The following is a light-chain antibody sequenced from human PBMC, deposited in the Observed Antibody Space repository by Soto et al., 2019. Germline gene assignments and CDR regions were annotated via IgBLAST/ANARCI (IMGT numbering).Light chain of an antibody. CDR2: WAS. Sequence: DIVMTQSQDSLAVSLGERATINCKSSQSVLSRSDNNNYLAWFQQKPGQPPKTLIYWASTRESGVPDRFGGSGSGTDFTLAISSLQAEDVAVYYCQQYYGGPITFGQGTRLEIK. V-gene: IGKV4-1*01. CDR3: QQYYGGPIT. CDR1: QSVLSRSDNNNY. J-gene: IGKJ5*01.